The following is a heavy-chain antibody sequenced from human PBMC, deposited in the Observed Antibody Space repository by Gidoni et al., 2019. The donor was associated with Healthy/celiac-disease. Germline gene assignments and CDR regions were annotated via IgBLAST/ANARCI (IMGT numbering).Heavy chain of an antibody. J-gene: IGHJ4*02. D-gene: IGHD4-4*01. V-gene: IGHV3-23*01. CDR3: AKSLTTVTRVYDY. CDR1: GLIFSSYT. CDR2: IGASGGTT. Sequence: EVQLLASGGGLVQPGGSLRLSCEASGLIFSSYTMSWVRQAPGKGLECVSAIGASGGTTYYADSVKGRFTISRDNSKNTLYLQMNSLRAEDTAVYYCAKSLTTVTRVYDYWGQGTLVTVSS.